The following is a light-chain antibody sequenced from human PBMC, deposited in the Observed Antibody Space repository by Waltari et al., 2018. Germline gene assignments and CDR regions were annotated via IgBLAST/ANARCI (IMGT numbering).Light chain of an antibody. V-gene: IGKV1-12*01. CDR2: AAS. J-gene: IGKJ4*01. Sequence: IQMTQSPSSGSASVVDRVTITCRASQGISSWLAWSQQKPGTAPNLLIYAASSLQSGVPARFSGSGSGTEFTLTISSLQPDDFATYYCQQAASFPLTFGGGTKVEIK. CDR1: QGISSW. CDR3: QQAASFPLT.